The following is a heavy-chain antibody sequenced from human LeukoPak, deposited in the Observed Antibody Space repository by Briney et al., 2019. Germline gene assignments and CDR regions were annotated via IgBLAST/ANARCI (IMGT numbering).Heavy chain of an antibody. J-gene: IGHJ4*02. V-gene: IGHV3-23*01. CDR1: GLVFGKYA. CDR2: ISDDSSFT. Sequence: GSLRLSCAASGLVFGKYAMAWVRQAPGKGLECVSIISDDSSFTYYLDSVKGRSTIFRDNSKNTLYLHMNSLKAEDTAVYYCAKGRCSGPGCDSFDYWGQGTLVTVS. CDR3: AKGRCSGPGCDSFDY. D-gene: IGHD5-12*01.